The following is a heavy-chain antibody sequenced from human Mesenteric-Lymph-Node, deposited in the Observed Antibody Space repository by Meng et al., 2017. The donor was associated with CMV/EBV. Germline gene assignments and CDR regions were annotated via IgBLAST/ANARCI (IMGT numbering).Heavy chain of an antibody. Sequence: GESLKISCAASGFTFDDYGMSWVRQAPGKGLEWVSGINWNGGSTGYADSVKGRFTISRDNAKNSLYLQMNSLRAEDTALYYCARDPPYNWNYEDYYYYGMDVWGQGTTVTVSS. D-gene: IGHD1-7*01. J-gene: IGHJ6*02. CDR1: GFTFDDYG. CDR3: ARDPPYNWNYEDYYYYGMDV. CDR2: INWNGGST. V-gene: IGHV3-20*04.